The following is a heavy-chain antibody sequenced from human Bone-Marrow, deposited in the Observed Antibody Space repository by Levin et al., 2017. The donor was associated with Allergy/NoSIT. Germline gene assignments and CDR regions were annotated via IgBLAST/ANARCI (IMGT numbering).Heavy chain of an antibody. Sequence: SQTLSLTCTVSGGSISSYYWSWIRQPPGKGLEWIGYIYYSGSTNYNPSLKSRVTISVDTSKNQFSLKLSSVTAADTAVYYCARSLYGDYVGGVYWGQGTLVTVSS. D-gene: IGHD4-17*01. V-gene: IGHV4-59*01. CDR3: ARSLYGDYVGGVY. CDR2: IYYSGST. J-gene: IGHJ4*02. CDR1: GGSISSYY.